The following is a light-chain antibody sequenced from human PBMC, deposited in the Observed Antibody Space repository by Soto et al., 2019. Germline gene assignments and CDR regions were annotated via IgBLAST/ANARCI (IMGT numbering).Light chain of an antibody. V-gene: IGKV3-11*01. Sequence: EIILTQSPATLSLSPGERATLSCRASQSVSSYLAWYQQKRGQAPRLLIHDASSRATGIPDRFSGSGSGTDFTLTISSLEPEDFAVYYCQQRSNWPPITFGQGTRLEIK. J-gene: IGKJ5*01. CDR3: QQRSNWPPIT. CDR2: DAS. CDR1: QSVSSY.